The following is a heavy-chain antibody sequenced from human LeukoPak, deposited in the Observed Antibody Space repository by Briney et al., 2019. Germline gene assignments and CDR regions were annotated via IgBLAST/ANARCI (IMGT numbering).Heavy chain of an antibody. J-gene: IGHJ4*02. CDR1: GFXVSSNY. CDR3: ARDLAGYNSFDY. V-gene: IGHV3-66*01. CDR2: IYSGGST. Sequence: GGSLRLSCAASGFXVSSNYISWVRQAPGKGLEWVSSIYSGGSTYYTDSVKGRFTISRDNSKNTLYLQMNSLRAEDTAVYYCARDLAGYNSFDYWGQGTLVTVSS. D-gene: IGHD5-24*01.